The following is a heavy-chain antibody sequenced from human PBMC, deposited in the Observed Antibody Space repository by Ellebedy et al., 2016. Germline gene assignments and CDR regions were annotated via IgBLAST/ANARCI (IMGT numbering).Heavy chain of an antibody. CDR1: GYTFTSYD. Sequence: ASVKVSCKASGYTFTSYDINWVRQATGQGLEWMGWMNPNSGNTGYAQKFQGRVTITADESTSTAYMELSSLRSEDTAVYYCARDRGHSRVPDYWGQGTLVTVSS. J-gene: IGHJ4*02. V-gene: IGHV1-8*01. CDR2: MNPNSGNT. CDR3: ARDRGHSRVPDY. D-gene: IGHD2/OR15-2a*01.